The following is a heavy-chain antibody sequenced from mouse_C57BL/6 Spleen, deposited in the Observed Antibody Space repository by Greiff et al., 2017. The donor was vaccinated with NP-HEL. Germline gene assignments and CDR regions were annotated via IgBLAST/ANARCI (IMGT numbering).Heavy chain of an antibody. V-gene: IGHV5-17*01. CDR3: ARTTVVPHYYAMDY. Sequence: EVKLVESGGGLVKPGGSLKLSCAASGFTFSDYGMHWVRQAPEKGLEWVAYISSGSSTIYYADTVQGRFTISRDNAKNTLFLQMTSLRSEDTAMYYCARTTVVPHYYAMDYWGQGTSVTVSS. CDR1: GFTFSDYG. CDR2: ISSGSSTI. J-gene: IGHJ4*01. D-gene: IGHD1-1*01.